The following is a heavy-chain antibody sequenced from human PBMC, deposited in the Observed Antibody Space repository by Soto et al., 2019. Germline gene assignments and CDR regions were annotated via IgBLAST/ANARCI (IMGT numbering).Heavy chain of an antibody. CDR2: INPNSGGT. V-gene: IGHV1-2*04. Sequence: ASVKVSCKASGYTFTGYYMHWVRQAPGQGLEWMGWINPNSGGTNYAQKFQGWVTMTRDTSISTAYIELSRLRSDDTAVYYCSVTYYDILTGYSKDYYYGMDVWGQGTTVTVS. D-gene: IGHD3-9*01. CDR1: GYTFTGYY. J-gene: IGHJ6*02. CDR3: SVTYYDILTGYSKDYYYGMDV.